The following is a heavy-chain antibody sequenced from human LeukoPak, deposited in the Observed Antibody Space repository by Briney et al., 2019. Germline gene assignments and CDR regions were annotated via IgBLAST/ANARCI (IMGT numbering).Heavy chain of an antibody. J-gene: IGHJ4*02. V-gene: IGHV3-23*01. CDR1: GFTFSSYA. Sequence: GGSLRLSCAASGFTFSSYAMSWVRQAPGKGLEWVSAISGSGGSTYYADSVKGRFTISRDNSKNTLYLQMNSLRAEDTAVYYCAKDRASRLSPSTGFDYWGQGTLVTVSS. CDR2: ISGSGGST. D-gene: IGHD1-14*01. CDR3: AKDRASRLSPSTGFDY.